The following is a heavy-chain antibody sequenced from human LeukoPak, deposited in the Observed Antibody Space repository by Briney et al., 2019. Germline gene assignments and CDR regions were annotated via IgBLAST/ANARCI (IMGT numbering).Heavy chain of an antibody. D-gene: IGHD3-16*01. CDR1: GFTFSSYS. CDR2: ISSSSSYI. J-gene: IGHJ4*02. CDR3: AREHWAAPDH. Sequence: GGSLRLSCAASGFTFSSYSMNWVRQAPGKGLEWVSSISSSSSYIYYADSVKGRFTISRDNAKSSMYLEMNSLRAEDTAVYYCAREHWAAPDHWGQGTLVTVSP. V-gene: IGHV3-21*04.